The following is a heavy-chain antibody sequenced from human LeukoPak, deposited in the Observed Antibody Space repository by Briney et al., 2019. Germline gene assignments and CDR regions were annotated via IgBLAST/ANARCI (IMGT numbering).Heavy chain of an antibody. Sequence: KASETLSLTCTVSGGSISSSSYYWGWIRQPPGKGLEWIGSIYYSGSTYYNPSLKSRVTISVDTSKNQFSLKLSSVTAADTAVYYCARVFEVGGSGRDYYYGMDVWGQGTTVTVSS. D-gene: IGHD3-10*01. J-gene: IGHJ6*02. CDR2: IYYSGST. CDR3: ARVFEVGGSGRDYYYGMDV. CDR1: GGSISSSSYY. V-gene: IGHV4-39*07.